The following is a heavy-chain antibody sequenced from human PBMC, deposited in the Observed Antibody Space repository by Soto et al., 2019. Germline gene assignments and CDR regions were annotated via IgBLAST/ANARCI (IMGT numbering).Heavy chain of an antibody. J-gene: IGHJ5*02. D-gene: IGHD3-10*01. Sequence: ASVKVSCKASGYTFTSYYMHWVRQAPGQGLEWMGIINPSGGSTSYAQKLQGRVTMTRDASTSTVYMELSSLRSEDTAVYYCARKVGSGSYPNLNWFDPWGQGTLVTVSS. CDR3: ARKVGSGSYPNLNWFDP. CDR1: GYTFTSYY. CDR2: INPSGGST. V-gene: IGHV1-46*01.